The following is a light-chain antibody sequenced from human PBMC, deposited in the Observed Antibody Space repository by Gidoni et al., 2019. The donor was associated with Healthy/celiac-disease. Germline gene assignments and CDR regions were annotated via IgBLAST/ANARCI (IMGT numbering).Light chain of an antibody. CDR2: WAS. CDR1: QSLLSTSNNKNF. Sequence: DIVMTQSPDSLPVSLGERASITCRSSQSLLSTSNNKNFLAWYRQKAGQPPKLLIYWASTRESGVPDRFSGSGSGTHFTLTISSLQAEDVAVYYCQQYYNAPITFXGXTKVXIK. V-gene: IGKV4-1*01. J-gene: IGKJ4*01. CDR3: QQYYNAPIT.